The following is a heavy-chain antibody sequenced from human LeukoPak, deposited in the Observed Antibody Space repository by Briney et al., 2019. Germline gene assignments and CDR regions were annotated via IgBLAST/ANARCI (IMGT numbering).Heavy chain of an antibody. CDR3: ARGYDSSGYFYDAFDI. D-gene: IGHD3-22*01. CDR2: ISGRGGST. V-gene: IGHV3-23*01. Sequence: GGSLRLSCAASGFTFSSYWMSWVRQAPGKGLEWVSGISGRGGSTYYADSVKGRFTISRDNPKNTLYLQMNSLRAEDTAVYYCARGYDSSGYFYDAFDIWGQGTMVTVSS. J-gene: IGHJ3*02. CDR1: GFTFSSYW.